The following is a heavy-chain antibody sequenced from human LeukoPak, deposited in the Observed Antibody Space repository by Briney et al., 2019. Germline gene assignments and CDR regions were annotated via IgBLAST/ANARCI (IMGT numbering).Heavy chain of an antibody. CDR3: ARGTGRCSSTSCYLGFDY. CDR1: GDSISSYY. CDR2: IYYSGST. J-gene: IGHJ4*02. V-gene: IGHV4-59*01. D-gene: IGHD2-2*01. Sequence: SETLSLTCTVSGDSISSYYWSWIRQPPGKGLEWIGYIYYSGSTNYNPSLKSRVTISIDTSKNQFSLILSSVTAADTAVYYCARGTGRCSSTSCYLGFDYWGQGTLVTVSS.